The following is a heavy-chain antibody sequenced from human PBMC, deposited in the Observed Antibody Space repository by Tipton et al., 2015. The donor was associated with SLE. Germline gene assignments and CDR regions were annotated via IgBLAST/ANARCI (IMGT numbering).Heavy chain of an antibody. CDR1: GGSISGYY. CDR2: INHSGST. J-gene: IGHJ4*02. V-gene: IGHV4-34*01. Sequence: GLVKPSETLSLTCTVSGGSISGYYWSWIRQPPGKGLEWIGEINHSGSTNYNPSLKSRVTISVDTSKNQFSLKLSSVTAADTAVYYCARGLEVVVAATPEMPFDYWGQGTLVTVSS. D-gene: IGHD2-15*01. CDR3: ARGLEVVVAATPEMPFDY.